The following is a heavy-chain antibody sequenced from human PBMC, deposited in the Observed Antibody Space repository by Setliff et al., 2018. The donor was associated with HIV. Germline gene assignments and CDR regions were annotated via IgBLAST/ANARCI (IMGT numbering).Heavy chain of an antibody. CDR2: IHSSGTT. V-gene: IGHV4-39*01. D-gene: IGHD3-3*01. Sequence: SETLSRTCTVSGGSFSSSTYSWGWIRQPPGMGLEWIGSIHSSGTTYYNPSLKSRVAISVDTSRSQFSLKLRSVTAADTAVYYCARHKTNYDFYAFDVWGQGTMVTV. CDR3: ARHKTNYDFYAFDV. J-gene: IGHJ3*01. CDR1: GGSFSSSTYS.